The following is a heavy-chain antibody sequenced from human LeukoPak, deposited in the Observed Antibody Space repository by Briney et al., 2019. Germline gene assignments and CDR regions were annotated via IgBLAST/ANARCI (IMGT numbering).Heavy chain of an antibody. J-gene: IGHJ4*02. Sequence: PGGSLRLSCAASGFTFSSYGMHWVRQAPGKGLEWVAVISYDGSDKYYADSVKGRFTISRDNSKNTLYLQMNSLRAEDTAVYYCASGYSYGDYWGQGTLVTVSS. D-gene: IGHD5-18*01. CDR3: ASGYSYGDY. CDR2: ISYDGSDK. CDR1: GFTFSSYG. V-gene: IGHV3-30*03.